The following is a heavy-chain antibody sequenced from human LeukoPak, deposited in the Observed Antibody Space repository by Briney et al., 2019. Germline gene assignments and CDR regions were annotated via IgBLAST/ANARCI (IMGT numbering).Heavy chain of an antibody. CDR2: ISGSGGST. CDR3: AKDFYYDSSGYPYYFDY. Sequence: GGSLRLSRATSGFTFSSYAMSWVRQAPGKGLEWVSAISGSGGSTYYADSVKGRFTISRDNSKNTLYLQMNSLRAEDTAVYYCAKDFYYDSSGYPYYFDYWGQGTLVTVSS. D-gene: IGHD3-22*01. CDR1: GFTFSSYA. V-gene: IGHV3-23*01. J-gene: IGHJ4*02.